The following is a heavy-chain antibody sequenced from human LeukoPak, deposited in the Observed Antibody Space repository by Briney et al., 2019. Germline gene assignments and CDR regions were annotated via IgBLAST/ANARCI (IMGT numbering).Heavy chain of an antibody. CDR3: ARADTSLDRNPLDYYYMDV. V-gene: IGHV4-39*01. CDR1: GGSISSSSYY. CDR2: IYYSGST. D-gene: IGHD1-14*01. J-gene: IGHJ6*03. Sequence: SETLSLTCTVSGGSISSSSYYWGWIRQPPGKGLEWIGSIYYSGSTYYNPSLKSRVTISVDTSKNQFSLKLSSVTAADTAVYYCARADTSLDRNPLDYYYMDVWGKGTTVTVSS.